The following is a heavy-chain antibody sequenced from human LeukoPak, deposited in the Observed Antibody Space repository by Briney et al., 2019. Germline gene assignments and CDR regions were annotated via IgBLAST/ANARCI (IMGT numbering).Heavy chain of an antibody. Sequence: GGSLRLSCAASGFTFSSYAMSWVRQAPGKGLEWVSAISGSGGSTYYADSVKGRFTISRDNSKNTLYLQMNSLRAEDTAVYYSAKDLDQVFPYDILTGQFDYWGQGTLVTVSS. D-gene: IGHD3-9*01. CDR1: GFTFSSYA. J-gene: IGHJ4*02. CDR3: AKDLDQVFPYDILTGQFDY. V-gene: IGHV3-23*01. CDR2: ISGSGGST.